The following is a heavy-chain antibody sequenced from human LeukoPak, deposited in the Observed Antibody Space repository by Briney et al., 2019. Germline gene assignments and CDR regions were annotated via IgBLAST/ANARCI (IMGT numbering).Heavy chain of an antibody. CDR1: GFTFSSYS. CDR2: ISSSSSYI. CDR3: ARHHYNPPYYDFWSGYYAYWFDP. V-gene: IGHV3-21*01. D-gene: IGHD3-3*01. Sequence: GGSLRLSCAASGFTFSSYSMNWVRQAPGKGLEWVSSISSSSSYIYYADSVKGRFTISRDNAKNSLYLQMNSLRAEDTAVYYCARHHYNPPYYDFWSGYYAYWFDPWGQGTLVTVSS. J-gene: IGHJ5*02.